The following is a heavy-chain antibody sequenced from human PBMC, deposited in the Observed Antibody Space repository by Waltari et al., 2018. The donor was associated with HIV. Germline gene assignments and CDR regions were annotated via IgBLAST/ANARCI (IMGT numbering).Heavy chain of an antibody. CDR2: INHSGST. D-gene: IGHD5-18*01. CDR1: GGSFSGYS. V-gene: IGHV4-34*01. Sequence: QVQLQQWGAGLLKPSETLSLICAVYGGSFSGYSWRLIRQPPGKGLEWIGEINHSGSTNYNPSLKSRVTISVDTSKNQFSLKLSSVTAADTAVYYCASLTQRGYSFRIYGMDVWGQGTTVTVSS. CDR3: ASLTQRGYSFRIYGMDV. J-gene: IGHJ6*02.